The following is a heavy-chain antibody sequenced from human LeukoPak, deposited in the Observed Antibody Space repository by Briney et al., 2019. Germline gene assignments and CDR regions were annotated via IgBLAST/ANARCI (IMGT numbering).Heavy chain of an antibody. J-gene: IGHJ4*02. CDR2: IYSGGST. V-gene: IGHV3-66*01. D-gene: IGHD6-13*01. CDR1: GFTVSSNY. CDR3: ARGLGIAEQDY. Sequence: PGGSLRLSCAASGFTVSSNYMSWVRQAPGKGLEWVSVIYSGGSTYYADSAKGRFTISRDNSKNTLYLQMNSLRAEDTAVYYCARGLGIAEQDYWGQGTLVTVSS.